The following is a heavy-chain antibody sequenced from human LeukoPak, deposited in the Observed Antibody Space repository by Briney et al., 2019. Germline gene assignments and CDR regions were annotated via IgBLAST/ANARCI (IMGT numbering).Heavy chain of an antibody. CDR2: IYYSGRT. CDR1: GGSISSYY. J-gene: IGHJ4*02. V-gene: IGHV4-59*01. D-gene: IGHD1/OR15-1a*01. Sequence: PSETLSLTCTVSGGSISSYYWSWLRQPPGKGLEWIGYIYYSGRTNYNPSLKSRVTISVDTSKNQFSLKLSSVTAADTAVYYCARDRGDLRGNNQGPEYYFDYWGQGTLVTVSS. CDR3: ARDRGDLRGNNQGPEYYFDY.